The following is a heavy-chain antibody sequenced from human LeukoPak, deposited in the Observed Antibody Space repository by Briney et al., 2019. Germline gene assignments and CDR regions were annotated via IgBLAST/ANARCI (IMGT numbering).Heavy chain of an antibody. CDR2: ISYDGSNK. CDR1: GFTFSSYA. J-gene: IGHJ6*02. D-gene: IGHD3-22*01. Sequence: GGSLRLSCAASGFTFSSYAMHWVRQAPGKGLEWVAVISYDGSNKYYADSVKGRFTISRDNSKNTLYLQMNSLRAEDTAVYYCAREVVDSSGYYYHYYGMDVWGQGTTVTVSS. V-gene: IGHV3-30-3*01. CDR3: AREVVDSSGYYYHYYGMDV.